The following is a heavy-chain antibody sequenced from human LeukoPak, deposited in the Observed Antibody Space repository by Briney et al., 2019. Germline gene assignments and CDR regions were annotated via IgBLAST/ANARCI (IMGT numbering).Heavy chain of an antibody. CDR1: GGSISNNNYY. V-gene: IGHV4-39*01. CDR3: ATWRTAKTGFDY. Sequence: SETLSLTCTVSGGSISNNNYYWAWIRQPPGKGLECIGSINYSGSPYYNPSLKSRVTISVDTSKNQFSLRLSSVTAADTAVYYCATWRTAKTGFDYWGQGTLVTVSS. D-gene: IGHD1-1*01. CDR2: INYSGSP. J-gene: IGHJ4*02.